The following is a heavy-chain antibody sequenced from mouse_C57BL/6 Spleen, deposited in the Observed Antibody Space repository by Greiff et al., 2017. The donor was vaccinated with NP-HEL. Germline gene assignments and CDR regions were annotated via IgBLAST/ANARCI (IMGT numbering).Heavy chain of an antibody. Sequence: VKLMESGAELVKPGASVKISCKASGYAFSSYWMNWVKQRPGKGLEWIGQIYPGDGDTNYNGKFKGKATLTADKSSSTAYRQLSSLTSEDSAVYFCARSSLGYWGQGASVTVSS. V-gene: IGHV1-80*01. D-gene: IGHD3-1*01. J-gene: IGHJ4*01. CDR3: ARSSLGY. CDR1: GYAFSSYW. CDR2: IYPGDGDT.